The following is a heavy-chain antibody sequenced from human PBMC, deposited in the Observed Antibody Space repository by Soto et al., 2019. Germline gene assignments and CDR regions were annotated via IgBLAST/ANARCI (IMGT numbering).Heavy chain of an antibody. V-gene: IGHV4-61*01. CDR2: SYYSGYYSGST. Sequence: LSLTCTVSGDSVTSDRYFWSWIRQPPGKGLEWIGKSYYSGYYSGSTNHNPSLKGRVTVSVDTSMNQFSLKQRSGTNADTAVYYCARDYKRENCGSVRCNSLDVWGQGTTVTVSS. CDR3: ARDYKRENCGSVRCNSLDV. D-gene: IGHD2-21*01. J-gene: IGHJ6*02. CDR1: GDSVTSDRYF.